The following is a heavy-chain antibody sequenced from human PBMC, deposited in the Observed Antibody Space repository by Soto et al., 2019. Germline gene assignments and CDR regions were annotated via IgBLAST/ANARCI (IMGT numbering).Heavy chain of an antibody. CDR2: IIPILGIA. J-gene: IGHJ4*02. CDR1: GGTFSSYT. Sequence: QVQLVQSGAEVKKPGSSVKVSCKASGGTFSSYTISWVRQAPGQGLEWMGRIIPILGIANYAQKFQGRVTIPADKSTSPAYMELSSLRSEDTAVYYCAGFGELSPYWGQGTLVTVSS. CDR3: AGFGELSPY. D-gene: IGHD3-10*01. V-gene: IGHV1-69*02.